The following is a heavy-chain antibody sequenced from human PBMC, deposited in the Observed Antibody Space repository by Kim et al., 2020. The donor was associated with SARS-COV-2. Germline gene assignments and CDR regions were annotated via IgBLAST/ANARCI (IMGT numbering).Heavy chain of an antibody. V-gene: IGHV4-39*01. Sequence: SETLSLTCTVSGGSISSSSYYWGWIRQPPGKGLEWIGSIYYSGSTYYNPSLKSRVTISVDTSKNQFSLKLSSVTAADTAVYYCARHRRREGYCSGGSCYNWFDPWGQGTLVTVSS. J-gene: IGHJ5*02. CDR3: ARHRRREGYCSGGSCYNWFDP. CDR2: IYYSGST. D-gene: IGHD2-15*01. CDR1: GGSISSSSYY.